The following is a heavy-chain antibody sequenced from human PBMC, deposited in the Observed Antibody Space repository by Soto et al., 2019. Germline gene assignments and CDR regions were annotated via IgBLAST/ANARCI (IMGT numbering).Heavy chain of an antibody. J-gene: IGHJ5*02. CDR1: GFTFSSYA. D-gene: IGHD3-22*01. CDR2: ISSNGGST. CDR3: VKEGYFYDSSGYYYGWIDP. Sequence: GGSLRLSCSASGFTFSSYAMHWVRQAPGKGLEYVSAISSNGGSTYYADSVKGRFTISRDNSKNTLYLQMSSLRAEDTAVYYCVKEGYFYDSSGYYYGWIDPWGQATLVTVSS. V-gene: IGHV3-64D*06.